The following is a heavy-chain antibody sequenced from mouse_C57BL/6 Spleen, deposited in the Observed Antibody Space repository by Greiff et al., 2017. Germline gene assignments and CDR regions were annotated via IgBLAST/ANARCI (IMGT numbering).Heavy chain of an antibody. Sequence: EVQLQESGGGLVQPKGSLKLSCAASGFTFNTSAMHWVRQAPGTGLEWVARIRSKSSNYATYYADSVKDRFTISRDDSQSMLYLKMNNLKTEDTAMYYCVRGANYYGSSYDFDYWGKGTTRTVSS. CDR2: IRSKSSNYAT. CDR3: VRGANYYGSSYDFDY. D-gene: IGHD1-1*01. CDR1: GFTFNTSA. J-gene: IGHJ2*01. V-gene: IGHV10-3*01.